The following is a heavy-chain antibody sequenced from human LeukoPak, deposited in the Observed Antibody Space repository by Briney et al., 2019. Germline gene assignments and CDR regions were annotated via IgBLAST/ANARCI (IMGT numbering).Heavy chain of an antibody. V-gene: IGHV1-46*02. CDR3: TTEQAGGHYDF. D-gene: IGHD4-23*01. J-gene: IGHJ4*02. Sequence: ASAKVSCKASGYSFNNYHMHWVSPAPGQGLEWLGIINPGNGDTVYAQRFQGRVAMTRDTATTTVYMDLSSLRSDDTAVYYCTTEQAGGHYDFWGPGSQVTVSS. CDR1: GYSFNNYH. CDR2: INPGNGDT.